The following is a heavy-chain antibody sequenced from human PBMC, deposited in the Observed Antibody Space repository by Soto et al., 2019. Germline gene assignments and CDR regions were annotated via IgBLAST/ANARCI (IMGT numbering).Heavy chain of an antibody. J-gene: IGHJ6*03. D-gene: IGHD4-17*01. V-gene: IGHV3-53*04. Sequence: GGSLRLSCAASGFTVSSNYMSWVRQAPGKGLEWVSVIYSGGSTYYADSVKGRFTISRHNSKNTLYLQMNSLRAEDTAVYYCARAYGDYVVYYYYYYMDVWGKGTTVTVSS. CDR1: GFTVSSNY. CDR3: ARAYGDYVVYYYYYYMDV. CDR2: IYSGGST.